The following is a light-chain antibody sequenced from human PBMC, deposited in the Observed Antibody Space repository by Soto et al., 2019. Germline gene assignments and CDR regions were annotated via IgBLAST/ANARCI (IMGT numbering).Light chain of an antibody. Sequence: DIQMTQSPSSLSASVGGIVAITCRASQSISSYLNWYQQKPGKAPKLLIYAASTLQSGVPSRFSGSGSWTDFTLTISSLQPEDVATYYCQKYNSAPWTFGQGTKVDI. CDR1: QSISSY. V-gene: IGKV1-27*01. CDR3: QKYNSAPWT. CDR2: AAS. J-gene: IGKJ1*01.